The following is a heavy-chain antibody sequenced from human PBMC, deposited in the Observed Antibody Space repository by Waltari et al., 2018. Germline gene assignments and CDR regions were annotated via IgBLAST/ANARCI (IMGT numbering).Heavy chain of an antibody. CDR1: GFTFNSYT. CDR2: ISSSSNYI. CDR3: AKNFPTPYYFDY. J-gene: IGHJ4*02. Sequence: EVQLVDSGGGLVKPGGSLRLSCVASGFTFNSYTINWFRQAPGKGLGCVSSISSSSNYIYYADSVRGRFTISRDNAKNSLYLQMNSLRAEDTAVYYCAKNFPTPYYFDYWGQGTLVTVSS. V-gene: IGHV3-21*01.